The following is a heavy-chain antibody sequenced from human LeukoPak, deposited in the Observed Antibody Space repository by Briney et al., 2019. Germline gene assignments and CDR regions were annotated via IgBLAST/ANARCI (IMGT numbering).Heavy chain of an antibody. CDR3: ARGLEGVRGVVDWFDR. CDR2: ISGGGDSA. D-gene: IGHD3-10*01. CDR1: GFCFSSYW. J-gene: IGHJ5*02. Sequence: PGGSLRISCAASGFCFSSYWMHWVRQAPGWGLVWVSVISGGGDSADYADSVKGRFTISTDNSRNTLYLQMNSLRAEDTAVYYCARGLEGVRGVVDWFDRWGQGTLVTVSS. V-gene: IGHV3-74*01.